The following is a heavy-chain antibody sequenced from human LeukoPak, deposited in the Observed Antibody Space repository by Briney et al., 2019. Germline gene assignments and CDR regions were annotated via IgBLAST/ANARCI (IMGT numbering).Heavy chain of an antibody. CDR3: ARGAAGTFDY. CDR2: ISSSGSTI. CDR1: GFTFSSYE. V-gene: IGHV3-48*03. J-gene: IGHJ4*02. Sequence: PGGSLRLSCAASGFTFSSYEMNWVRQAPGKGPEWVSYISSSGSTIYYADSVKGRFTISRDNAKNSLYLQMNSLRAEDTAVYYCARGAAGTFDYWGQGTLVTVSS. D-gene: IGHD6-13*01.